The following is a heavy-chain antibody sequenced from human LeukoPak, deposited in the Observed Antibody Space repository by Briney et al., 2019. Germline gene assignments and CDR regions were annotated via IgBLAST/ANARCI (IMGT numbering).Heavy chain of an antibody. D-gene: IGHD3-22*01. V-gene: IGHV3-23*01. Sequence: GGSLRLSCAASGFTFSDYAMNWVRQAPGKGLEWVSTINYSGDSTYYADSVKGRFTISRDNAKNTLYLQMNSLRAEDTAVYFCATDATMIVVIGYFDYWGQGTLVTVSS. CDR1: GFTFSDYA. CDR2: INYSGDST. J-gene: IGHJ4*02. CDR3: ATDATMIVVIGYFDY.